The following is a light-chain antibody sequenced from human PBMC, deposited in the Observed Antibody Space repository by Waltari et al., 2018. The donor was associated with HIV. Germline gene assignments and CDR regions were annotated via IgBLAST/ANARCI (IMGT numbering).Light chain of an antibody. J-gene: IGKJ2*01. V-gene: IGKV2-28*01. Sequence: DIVMTQSPLSLPVTPGEPASISCRSSPSLLPSNGYNYLDWCLQKPGQCPQRLIYLGSNRASGVPDRFSGSGSGTDFTLKISRVEAEDVGVYYCMQALQTPSGSAAHTFGQGTKLEIK. CDR2: LGS. CDR3: MQALQTPSGSAAHT. CDR1: PSLLPSNGYNY.